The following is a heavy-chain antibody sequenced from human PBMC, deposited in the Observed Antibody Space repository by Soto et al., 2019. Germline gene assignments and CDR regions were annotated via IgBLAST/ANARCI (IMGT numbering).Heavy chain of an antibody. V-gene: IGHV4-30-4*01. CDR3: ARDRYYGSGTYYNFYSGMDV. CDR2: IFHSGST. J-gene: IGHJ6*02. D-gene: IGHD3-10*01. CDR1: GGSINSGDYY. Sequence: SETLSLTCTVSGGSINSGDYYWTWVRQPPGKGLEWIGSIFHSGSTYYTPSLQSRVTISLDTSKNHFSLKLSSVTPADTAVYYCARDRYYGSGTYYNFYSGMDVWGQGTTVTVSS.